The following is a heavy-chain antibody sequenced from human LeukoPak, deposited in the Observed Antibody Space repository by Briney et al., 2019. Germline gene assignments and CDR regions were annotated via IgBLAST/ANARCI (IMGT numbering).Heavy chain of an antibody. J-gene: IGHJ6*03. CDR3: ARAETYYDILTGYYYYYYMDV. Sequence: GASVKVSCKASGYTFTSYYMHWVRQAPGQGLEWMGIINPSGGSTSYAQKFQGRVTMTRDTSTSTVYMELSSLSSEDTAVYYCARAETYYDILTGYYYYYYMDVWGKGTTVTVSS. CDR2: INPSGGST. CDR1: GYTFTSYY. D-gene: IGHD3-9*01. V-gene: IGHV1-46*01.